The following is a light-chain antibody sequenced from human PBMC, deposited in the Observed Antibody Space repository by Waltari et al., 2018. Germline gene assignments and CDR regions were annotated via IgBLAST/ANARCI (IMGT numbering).Light chain of an antibody. CDR3: GAWDDSRNGPV. CDR1: MSNIGGHS. J-gene: IGLJ2*01. CDR2: STF. V-gene: IGLV1-44*01. Sequence: SVVTQQPSASGTPGPGVTISCSDSMSNIGGHSVTWYQHLPGAAPKLLIYSTFQRPSGVPDRFSGSRSDTSASLTISGLQSEDEADYYCGAWDDSRNGPVFGGGTKLTVL.